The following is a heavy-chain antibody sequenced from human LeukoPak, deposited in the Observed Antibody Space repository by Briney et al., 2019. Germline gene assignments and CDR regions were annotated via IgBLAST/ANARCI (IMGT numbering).Heavy chain of an antibody. Sequence: ASVRVSCKTSGYMFTSYGISWIRQAPGQGLEWMGWINIYKGNTKYAQNFQGRVTMTTDTSTSTAYTELRSLRSDDTALYYCARNPYYDSKGYYAYWGQGTLVTVSS. CDR3: ARNPYYDSKGYYAY. J-gene: IGHJ4*02. V-gene: IGHV1-18*01. D-gene: IGHD3-22*01. CDR1: GYMFTSYG. CDR2: INIYKGNT.